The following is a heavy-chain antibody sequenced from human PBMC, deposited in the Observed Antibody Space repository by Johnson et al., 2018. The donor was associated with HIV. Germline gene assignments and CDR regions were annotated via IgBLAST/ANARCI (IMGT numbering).Heavy chain of an antibody. D-gene: IGHD6-13*01. V-gene: IGHV3-66*01. Sequence: MQLVESGGGLVQSGGSLRLSCAASGFTFSDHYMDWVRQAPGKGLEWVSIIYSDGSTYFADSVKGRFPISRDNSKNTLFLQMNSLRVEDTAMYYCARDGESQQLPLGDAFDVWGQGTMVIVSS. CDR3: ARDGESQQLPLGDAFDV. CDR1: GFTFSDHY. CDR2: IYSDGST. J-gene: IGHJ3*01.